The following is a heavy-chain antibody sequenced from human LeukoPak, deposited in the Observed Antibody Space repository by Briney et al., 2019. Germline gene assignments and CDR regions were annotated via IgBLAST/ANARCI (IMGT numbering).Heavy chain of an antibody. CDR2: IYYSGST. CDR1: GGSISSYY. CDR3: ARGDEAGGHWYFDL. V-gene: IGHV4-59*12. J-gene: IGHJ2*01. D-gene: IGHD3-10*01. Sequence: PSETLSLTCTVSGGSISSYYWSWIRQPPGKGLEWIGYIYYSGSTNYNPSLKSRVTISVDTSKNQFSLKLSSVTAADTAVYYCARGDEAGGHWYFDLWGRGTLVTVSS.